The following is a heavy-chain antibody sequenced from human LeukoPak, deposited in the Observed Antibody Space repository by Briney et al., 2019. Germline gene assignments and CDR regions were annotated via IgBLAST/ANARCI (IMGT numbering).Heavy chain of an antibody. CDR2: IRGSGGST. CDR1: GFTFSSYA. Sequence: GRSLRLSCAASGFTFSSYAMSWVRQAPGKGLEGVSAIRGSGGSTYYADSVKGRFTISRDNSKNTLYLQMHRLRAEDTAVYYCAKKGGSQGYSHLDWWGHGTLVTVSS. CDR3: AKKGGSQGYSHLDW. J-gene: IGHJ4*01. V-gene: IGHV3-23*01. D-gene: IGHD2-15*01.